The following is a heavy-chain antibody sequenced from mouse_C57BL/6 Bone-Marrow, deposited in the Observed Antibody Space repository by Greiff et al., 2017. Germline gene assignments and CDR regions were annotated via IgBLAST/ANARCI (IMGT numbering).Heavy chain of an antibody. CDR2: IHPNSGST. CDR3: ARRVITTVVAHWYFDV. CDR1: GYTFTSYW. Sequence: QVQLQQPGAELVKPGASVKLSCKASGYTFTSYWMHWVKQRPGQGLEWIGMIHPNSGSTNYNEKFKSKDTLTVDKSSSTAYMQLSSLTSEDSAVYYCARRVITTVVAHWYFDVWGTGTTVTVAS. V-gene: IGHV1-64*01. D-gene: IGHD1-1*01. J-gene: IGHJ1*03.